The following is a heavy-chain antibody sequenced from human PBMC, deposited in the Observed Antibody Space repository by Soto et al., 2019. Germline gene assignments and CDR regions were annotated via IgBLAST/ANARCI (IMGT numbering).Heavy chain of an antibody. V-gene: IGHV1-69*06. CDR3: ARAARYDFWSGYYYYYGMDV. J-gene: IGHJ6*02. Sequence: SVKVSCKASGGTFSSYAISWVRQAPGQGLEWMGGIIPIFGTANYAQKFQGRVTITADKSTSTAYMELSSLRSEDTDVYYCARAARYDFWSGYYYYYGMDVWGQGTTVTVSS. CDR1: GGTFSSYA. CDR2: IIPIFGTA. D-gene: IGHD3-3*01.